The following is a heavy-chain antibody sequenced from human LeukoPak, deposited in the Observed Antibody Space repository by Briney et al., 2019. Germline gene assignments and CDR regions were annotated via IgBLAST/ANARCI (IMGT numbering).Heavy chain of an antibody. D-gene: IGHD5/OR15-5a*01. CDR2: IGGGGDIK. CDR3: AREIGLLDY. J-gene: IGHJ4*02. V-gene: IGHV3-23*01. CDR1: GVTFSNYA. Sequence: PGGSLRLSCAASGVTFSNYAMSWVRQAPGEGLEGVSSIGGGGDIKYYADSVKGRFTLSRDNSNNTLYLQMNSLRSDDTAIYYCAREIGLLDYSGQGNLVTASS.